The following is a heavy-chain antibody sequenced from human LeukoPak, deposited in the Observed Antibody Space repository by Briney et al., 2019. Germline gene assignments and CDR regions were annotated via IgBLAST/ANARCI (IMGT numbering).Heavy chain of an antibody. Sequence: ASVKVSCKASGYTFTSYYMHWVRQAPGQGLEWMGIINPSGGSTSYAQKFQGRVTMTRDTSTSTVYMELSSLRSEDTAVYYCARDALVGATTPYWYFDLWGRGTLVTVSS. V-gene: IGHV1-46*01. CDR1: GYTFTSYY. J-gene: IGHJ2*01. CDR3: ARDALVGATTPYWYFDL. CDR2: INPSGGST. D-gene: IGHD1-26*01.